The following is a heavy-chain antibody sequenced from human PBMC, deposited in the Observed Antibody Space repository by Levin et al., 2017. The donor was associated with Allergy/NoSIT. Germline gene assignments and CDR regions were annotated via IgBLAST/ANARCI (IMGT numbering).Heavy chain of an antibody. V-gene: IGHV4-59*01. Sequence: PSETLSLTCTVSGGSISSYYWSWIRQPPGKGLEWIGYIYYSGSTNYNPSLKSRVTISVDTSKNQFSLKLSSVTAADTAVYYCARGIAARSDFDYWGQGTLVTVSS. CDR2: IYYSGST. CDR3: ARGIAARSDFDY. D-gene: IGHD6-6*01. CDR1: GGSISSYY. J-gene: IGHJ4*02.